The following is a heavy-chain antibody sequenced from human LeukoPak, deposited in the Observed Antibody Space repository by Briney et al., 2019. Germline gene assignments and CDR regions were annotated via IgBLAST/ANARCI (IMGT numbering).Heavy chain of an antibody. CDR1: EFSVGSNY. CDR2: ISGTGATI. J-gene: IGHJ5*02. CDR3: ARAKGIP. V-gene: IGHV3-48*03. D-gene: IGHD3-10*01. Sequence: GGSLRLSCAASEFSVGSNYMTWVRQAPGKGLEWVSYISGTGATIYYADSVKGRFTISRDNAKNSVYLQLNSLRPEDTAVYYCARAKGIPWGQGTLVTVSS.